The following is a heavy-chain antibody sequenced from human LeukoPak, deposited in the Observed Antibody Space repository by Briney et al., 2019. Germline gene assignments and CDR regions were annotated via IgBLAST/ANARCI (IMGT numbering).Heavy chain of an antibody. CDR2: ISAYNGNT. V-gene: IGHV1-18*01. Sequence: ASVKVSCKASGYTFTSYGISWVRQAPGQGLEWMGWISAYNGNTNYAQKLQGRVTMTTGTSTSIAYMELRSLRSDDTAVYYCARGDIVVVPAWFDYWGQGTLVTVSS. CDR1: GYTFTSYG. D-gene: IGHD2-2*01. J-gene: IGHJ4*02. CDR3: ARGDIVVVPAWFDY.